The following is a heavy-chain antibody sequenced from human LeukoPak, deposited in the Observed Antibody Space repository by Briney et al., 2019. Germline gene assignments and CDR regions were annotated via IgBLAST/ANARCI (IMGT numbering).Heavy chain of an antibody. J-gene: IGHJ4*02. CDR2: IWYDGSNK. CDR1: GFTFSSYG. V-gene: IGHV3-33*06. CDR3: AKAQIKDSTWSYFDY. Sequence: GGSLRLSCAASGFTFSSYGMHWVRQAPGKGLEWVAVIWYDGSNKYYADSVKGRFTISRGNSKNTLYLQMNSLRAEDTAVYYCAKAQIKDSTWSYFDYWGQGTLVTVSS. D-gene: IGHD6-13*01.